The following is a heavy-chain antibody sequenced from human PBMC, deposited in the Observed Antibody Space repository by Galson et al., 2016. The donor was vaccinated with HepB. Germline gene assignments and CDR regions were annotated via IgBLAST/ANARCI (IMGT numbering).Heavy chain of an antibody. CDR1: GFTVSSNY. Sequence: SLRLSCPASGFTVSSNYMSWVRQAPGKGLEWVSVLYSGGSTYYADSVKGRFTISRDNSNNTLYLQMNSLRAEDTAVYYCAREIEFTVDTSGYRSYYCFDYWGQGTLVTVSS. V-gene: IGHV3-66*01. J-gene: IGHJ4*02. CDR2: LYSGGST. CDR3: AREIEFTVDTSGYRSYYCFDY. D-gene: IGHD3-22*01.